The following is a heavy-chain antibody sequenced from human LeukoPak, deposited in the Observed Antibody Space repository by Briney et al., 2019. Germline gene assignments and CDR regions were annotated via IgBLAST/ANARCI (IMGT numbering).Heavy chain of an antibody. Sequence: ASVKVSCKASGGTFSSYAISWVRQAPGQGLEWMGRIIPILGIANYAQKFQGRVTITADKSTSTAYMELSSLRSEDTAVYYCASKEARGYSYGYWFDYWGQGTLVTVSS. CDR3: ASKEARGYSYGYWFDY. V-gene: IGHV1-69*04. CDR1: GGTFSSYA. CDR2: IIPILGIA. D-gene: IGHD5-18*01. J-gene: IGHJ4*02.